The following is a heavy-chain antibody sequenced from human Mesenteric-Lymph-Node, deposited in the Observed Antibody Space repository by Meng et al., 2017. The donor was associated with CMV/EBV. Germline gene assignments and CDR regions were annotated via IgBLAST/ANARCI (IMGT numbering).Heavy chain of an antibody. CDR2: TSGSGGST. D-gene: IGHD3-16*01. J-gene: IGHJ4*02. Sequence: GASLKISCAASGFTFSNYAMSWVRQAPGKGLWWVSGTSGSGGSTNYADSVKGRFTSSSDNSKNTLYLQMTSLRAEDTAVYYCAKVGAQVDWGQGTLVTVSS. V-gene: IGHV3-23*01. CDR1: GFTFSNYA. CDR3: AKVGAQVD.